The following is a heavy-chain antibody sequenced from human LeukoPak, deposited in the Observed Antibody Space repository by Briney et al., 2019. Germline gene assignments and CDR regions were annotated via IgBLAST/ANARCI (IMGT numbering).Heavy chain of an antibody. CDR3: AKKHYYDSSGYYYVWYFDL. CDR1: GFTFSSYA. CDR2: ISGSGGSI. J-gene: IGHJ2*01. V-gene: IGHV3-23*01. D-gene: IGHD3-22*01. Sequence: GGSLRLSCAASGFTFSSYAMSWVRQAPGKGLEWVSGISGSGGSIYYADSVKGRFTISRDNSKNTLYLQMNSLRAEDTAVYYCAKKHYYDSSGYYYVWYFDLWGRGTLVTVSS.